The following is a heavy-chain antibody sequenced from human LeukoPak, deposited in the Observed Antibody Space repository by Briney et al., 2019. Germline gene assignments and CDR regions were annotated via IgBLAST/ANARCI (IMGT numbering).Heavy chain of an antibody. V-gene: IGHV4-4*07. Sequence: NPSETLSLTCTVSGGSISSYYWSWIRQPAGKGLEWIGRIYTSGSTNYNPSLKSRVTMSVDTSKNQFSLKLSSVTAADTAVYYCARVQQQLATSYYYYYYMDVWGKGTTVTISS. J-gene: IGHJ6*03. D-gene: IGHD6-13*01. CDR2: IYTSGST. CDR3: ARVQQQLATSYYYYYYMDV. CDR1: GGSISSYY.